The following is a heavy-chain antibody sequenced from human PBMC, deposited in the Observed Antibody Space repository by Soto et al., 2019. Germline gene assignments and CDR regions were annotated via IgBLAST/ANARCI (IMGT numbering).Heavy chain of an antibody. CDR1: GGSITSGGYY. CDR2: IYYSGST. Sequence: TLSLRCAVSGGSITSGGYYWTWIRQHPGKGLEWIGYIYYSGSTYYNPSLKSRVTISVDTSKNQFYLKLSSVTAADTAVYYCARSVCPWGQGTLVTVSS. CDR3: ARSVCP. J-gene: IGHJ5*02. V-gene: IGHV4-31*11.